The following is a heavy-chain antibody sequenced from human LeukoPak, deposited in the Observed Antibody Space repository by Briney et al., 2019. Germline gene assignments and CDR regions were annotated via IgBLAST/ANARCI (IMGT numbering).Heavy chain of an antibody. Sequence: GGSLRLSCVASGFTFSTYAMSWVRQAPGKGLEWVSAISGSGGSTHYAESVKGRFTISRDNSKNTLYLQMNSLRAEDTAVYYCAKEFVPAAILSYNYMDVWGRGTTVTVSS. J-gene: IGHJ6*03. CDR1: GFTFSTYA. D-gene: IGHD2-2*01. V-gene: IGHV3-23*01. CDR2: ISGSGGST. CDR3: AKEFVPAAILSYNYMDV.